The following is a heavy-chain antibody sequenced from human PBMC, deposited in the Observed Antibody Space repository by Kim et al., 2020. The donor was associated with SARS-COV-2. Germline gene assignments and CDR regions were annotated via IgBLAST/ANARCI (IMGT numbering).Heavy chain of an antibody. CDR3: ARDPVGATNLGMDV. V-gene: IGHV3-33*01. CDR1: GFTFSSYG. CDR2: IRCDGSNK. D-gene: IGHD1-26*01. Sequence: GGSLRLSCAASGFTFSSYGMHWVRQAPGKGLEWVAVIRCDGSNKYYADSVKGRFTISRDNSKNTLYLEMNSLRAEDTAVYYCARDPVGATNLGMDVWGQGTTVTVSS. J-gene: IGHJ6*02.